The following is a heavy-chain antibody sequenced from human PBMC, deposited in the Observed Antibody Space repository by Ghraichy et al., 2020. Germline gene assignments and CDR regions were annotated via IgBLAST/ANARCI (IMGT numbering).Heavy chain of an antibody. J-gene: IGHJ4*02. D-gene: IGHD3-10*01. CDR3: AAGSGGSGRGDHEY. CDR2: IVVGSSNT. CDR1: TFTFSSFV. Sequence: SVKVSCKASTFTFSSFVVQWVRQARGERLEWIGWIVVGSSNTNYAQKFQERVTITRDMSTRTSYMELSSLRSEDTAVYYCAAGSGGSGRGDHEYWGQGNLVTVSS. V-gene: IGHV1-58*01.